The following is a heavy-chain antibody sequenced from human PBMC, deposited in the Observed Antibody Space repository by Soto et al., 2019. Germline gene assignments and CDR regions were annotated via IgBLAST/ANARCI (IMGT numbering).Heavy chain of an antibody. J-gene: IGHJ4*02. CDR2: IRADNGNT. CDR1: GYTFTSYA. V-gene: IGHV1-3*01. CDR3: ARDAPPEDY. Sequence: APVKVSCKASGYTFTSYAMHWVRQAPGQRLEWMGWIRADNGNTNYAQKLQGRVTMTTDTSTSTAYMELRSLRSDDTAVYYCARDAPPEDYWGQGTLVTVSS.